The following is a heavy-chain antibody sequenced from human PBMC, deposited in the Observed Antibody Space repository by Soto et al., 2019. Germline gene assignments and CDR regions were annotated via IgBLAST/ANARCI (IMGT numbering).Heavy chain of an antibody. D-gene: IGHD6-6*01. CDR3: ARGRKEAARPYYYYGMDV. CDR2: INHSGST. J-gene: IGHJ6*02. Sequence: PSETLSLTCAVNVESSRCSNWWWAGRPPGRGLEWIGEINHSGSTNYNPSLKSRVTISVDTSKNQFSLKLSSVTAADTAVYYCARGRKEAARPYYYYGMDVWGQGTTVTVSS. CDR1: VESSRCSN. V-gene: IGHV4-34*01.